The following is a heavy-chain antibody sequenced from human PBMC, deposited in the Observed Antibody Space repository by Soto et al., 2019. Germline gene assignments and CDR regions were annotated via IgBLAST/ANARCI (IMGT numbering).Heavy chain of an antibody. Sequence: SETLSLTCTVSGGSINSRSHYWAWIRQPPGKGLEWIATIYYSGTTYYNPSLESRVTISVAMSTNKFSLKMSSVTAADTAVYYCAGLEWNAIFGFDPWGRGTLLTVSS. V-gene: IGHV4-39*01. CDR1: GGSINSRSHY. D-gene: IGHD1-1*01. CDR2: IYYSGTT. CDR3: AGLEWNAIFGFDP. J-gene: IGHJ5*02.